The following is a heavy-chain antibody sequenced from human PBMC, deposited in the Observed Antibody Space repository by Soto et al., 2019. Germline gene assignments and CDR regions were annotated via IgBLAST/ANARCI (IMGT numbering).Heavy chain of an antibody. Sequence: QVQLVQSGAVVKKPGSSVKVACKASGGTFSSYAISWVLQAPGQGLEWMGGIIPIFGTANYAQKFQGRVTITADESTSTAYMELSSLRSEDTAVYYCASPTKPLYYYYGMDVWGQGTTVTVSS. J-gene: IGHJ6*02. CDR3: ASPTKPLYYYYGMDV. D-gene: IGHD2-8*01. CDR1: GGTFSSYA. V-gene: IGHV1-69*12. CDR2: IIPIFGTA.